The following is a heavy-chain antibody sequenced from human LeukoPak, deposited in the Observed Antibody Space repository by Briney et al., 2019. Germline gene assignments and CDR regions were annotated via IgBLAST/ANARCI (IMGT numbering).Heavy chain of an antibody. CDR1: RFTFSSYW. V-gene: IGHV3-7*03. Sequence: PGGSLRLSCAASRFTFSSYWMSWVRQAPGKGLEWVANIKQDGSEKYYVDSVKGRFTISRDNAKNSLYLQMNSLRAEDTAVYYCAKDGGTYYDFWSGYYYYGMDVWGQGTTVTVSS. CDR2: IKQDGSEK. D-gene: IGHD3-3*01. CDR3: AKDGGTYYDFWSGYYYYGMDV. J-gene: IGHJ6*02.